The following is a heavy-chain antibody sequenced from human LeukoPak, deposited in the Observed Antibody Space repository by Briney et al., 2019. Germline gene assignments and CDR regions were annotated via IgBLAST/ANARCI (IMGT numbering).Heavy chain of an antibody. CDR2: IYYSGST. Sequence: SETLSLTCTVSGGSISSSGYYWSWIRQHPGKGLEWIGYIYYSGSTYYNPSLKSRVTISVDTSKNQFSLKLSSVTAADTAVYYCARDLMVTGTYYYYYGMDVWGQGTTVTVSS. CDR3: ARDLMVTGTYYYYYGMDV. CDR1: GGSISSSGYY. V-gene: IGHV4-31*03. J-gene: IGHJ6*02. D-gene: IGHD5-18*01.